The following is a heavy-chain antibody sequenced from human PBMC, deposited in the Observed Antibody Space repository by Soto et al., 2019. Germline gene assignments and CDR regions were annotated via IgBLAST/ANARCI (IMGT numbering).Heavy chain of an antibody. D-gene: IGHD2-2*01. CDR1: GFTFSSYA. CDR3: AKKLVVVVPAAMDYYGMDV. Sequence: PGGSLRLSCAASGFTFSSYAMSWVRQAPGKGLEWVSAISGSGGSTYYADSVKGRFTISRDNSKNTLYLQMNSLRAEDTAVYYCAKKLVVVVPAAMDYYGMDVWGQGTTVTVSS. J-gene: IGHJ6*02. V-gene: IGHV3-23*01. CDR2: ISGSGGST.